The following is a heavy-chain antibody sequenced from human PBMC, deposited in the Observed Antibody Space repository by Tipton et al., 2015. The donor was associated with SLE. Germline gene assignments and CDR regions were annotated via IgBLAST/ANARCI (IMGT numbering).Heavy chain of an antibody. CDR2: IKQDGSEK. D-gene: IGHD1-20*01. Sequence: SLRLSCAASGFTFSSYWMSWVRQAPGKGLEWVANIKQDGSEKYYVDSVKGRFTISRDNAKNSLYLQMNSLRAEDTAVYYCARDGITGTTGYFDYWGQGTLVTVSS. J-gene: IGHJ4*02. CDR1: GFTFSSYW. CDR3: ARDGITGTTGYFDY. V-gene: IGHV3-7*01.